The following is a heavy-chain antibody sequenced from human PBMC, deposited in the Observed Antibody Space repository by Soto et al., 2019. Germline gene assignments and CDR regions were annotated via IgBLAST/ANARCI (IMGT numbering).Heavy chain of an antibody. CDR1: GYTFTGYY. V-gene: IGHV1-2*02. CDR3: ARCEPWFGESGGRYYYYYGMDV. D-gene: IGHD3-10*01. Sequence: ASVKVSCKASGYTFTGYYMHWVLQAPGQGLEWMGWINPNSGGTNYAQKFQGRVTMTRDTSISTAYMELSRLRSDDTAVYYCARCEPWFGESGGRYYYYYGMDVWGQGTTVTVSS. J-gene: IGHJ6*02. CDR2: INPNSGGT.